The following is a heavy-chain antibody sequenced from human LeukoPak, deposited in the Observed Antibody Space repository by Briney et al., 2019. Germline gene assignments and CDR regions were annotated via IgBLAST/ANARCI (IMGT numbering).Heavy chain of an antibody. J-gene: IGHJ4*02. CDR1: GFTFSSYA. CDR3: ARGVNDHYYDSSGSDDY. Sequence: GGSLRLSCAASGFTFSSYAMSWVRQAPGEGLEWVSAISGSGGSTYYADSVKGRFTISRDNSKNTLYLQMNSLRAEDTAVYYCARGVNDHYYDSSGSDDYWGQGTLVTVSS. CDR2: ISGSGGST. D-gene: IGHD3-22*01. V-gene: IGHV3-23*01.